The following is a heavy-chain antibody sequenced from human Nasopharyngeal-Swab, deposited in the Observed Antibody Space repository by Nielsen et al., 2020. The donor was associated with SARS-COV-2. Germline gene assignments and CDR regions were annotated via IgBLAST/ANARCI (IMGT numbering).Heavy chain of an antibody. J-gene: IGHJ4*02. CDR3: GRERGGGYVDY. D-gene: IGHD3-10*01. CDR1: GFTFSPFT. CDR2: ITSGNSV. V-gene: IGHV3-69-1*02. Sequence: ESLKIPCATSGFTFSPFTMTWVRQAPGKGPQWISYITSGNSVQYADSVRGRNTLFRDNDKNSLYLQMHSLTAEDTAVYYCGRERGGGYVDYWGQGTLVTVSS.